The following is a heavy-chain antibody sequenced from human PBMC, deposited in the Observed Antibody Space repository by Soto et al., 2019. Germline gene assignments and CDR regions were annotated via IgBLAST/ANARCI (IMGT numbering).Heavy chain of an antibody. Sequence: GESLKISCAASGFTVSSNYMSWVRQAPGKGLEWVSVIYSGGSTYYADSVKGRFTISRDNSKNTLYLQMNSLRAEDTAVYYCARGYFWSGYFGYWGQGTLVTVSS. J-gene: IGHJ4*02. CDR3: ARGYFWSGYFGY. CDR1: GFTVSSNY. CDR2: IYSGGST. V-gene: IGHV3-53*01. D-gene: IGHD3-3*01.